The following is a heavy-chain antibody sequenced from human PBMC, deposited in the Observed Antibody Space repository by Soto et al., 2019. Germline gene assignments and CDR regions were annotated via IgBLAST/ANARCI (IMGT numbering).Heavy chain of an antibody. CDR2: IYYSGST. Sequence: SETLSLTCTVSGGSISSYYWSWIRQPPGKGLEWIGYIYYSGSTNYNPSLKSRVTISVDTSKNQFSLKLSSVTAADTAVYYWARYDHYDFWSGYYTGGDHAFDIWGQGTMVTVSS. CDR1: GGSISSYY. CDR3: ARYDHYDFWSGYYTGGDHAFDI. D-gene: IGHD3-3*01. V-gene: IGHV4-59*08. J-gene: IGHJ3*02.